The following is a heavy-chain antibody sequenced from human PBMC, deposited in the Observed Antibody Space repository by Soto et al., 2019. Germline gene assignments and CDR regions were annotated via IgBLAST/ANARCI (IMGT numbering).Heavy chain of an antibody. J-gene: IGHJ4*02. CDR2: ISGSGGST. Sequence: GGSLILSCAASGFTFSNYGMSWVRQAPGKGLEWVSAISGSGGSTYYADSVKGRFTISRDNSKNTLYLQMNSLRAEDTAVYYCAKDSPRIVVVPAAMFDYWGQGTLVTVSS. CDR3: AKDSPRIVVVPAAMFDY. V-gene: IGHV3-23*01. D-gene: IGHD2-2*01. CDR1: GFTFSNYG.